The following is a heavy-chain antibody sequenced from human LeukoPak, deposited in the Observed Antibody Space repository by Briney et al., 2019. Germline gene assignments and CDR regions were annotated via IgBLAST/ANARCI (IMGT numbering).Heavy chain of an antibody. J-gene: IGHJ4*02. CDR2: IISTGGT. CDR3: AETTYGSGTGGGN. D-gene: IGHD3-10*01. CDR1: GLTFSSHA. V-gene: IGHV3-23*01. Sequence: PGGSLRLSCVVSGLTFSSHAMSWVRQAPGKGLEWVSAIISTGGTYYADSVRGRFTISRDNAKNSLYLQMNSLRAEDTAVYYCAETTYGSGTGGGNWGQGTLVTVSS.